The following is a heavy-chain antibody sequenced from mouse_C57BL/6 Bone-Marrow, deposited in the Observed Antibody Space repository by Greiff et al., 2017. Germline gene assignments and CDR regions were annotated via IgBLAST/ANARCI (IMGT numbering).Heavy chain of an antibody. J-gene: IGHJ3*01. CDR3: VRLDTTGAY. CDR2: IRSKSNNYAT. D-gene: IGHD2-12*01. V-gene: IGHV10-1*01. Sequence: DVQLVESGGGLVQPKGSLKLSCAASGFSFNTYAMNWVRQAPGKGLEWVARIRSKSNNYATYYADSVKDRFTISRDDSESMLYLQMNNLKTEDTASYYCVRLDTTGAYWGQGTLVTVSA. CDR1: GFSFNTYA.